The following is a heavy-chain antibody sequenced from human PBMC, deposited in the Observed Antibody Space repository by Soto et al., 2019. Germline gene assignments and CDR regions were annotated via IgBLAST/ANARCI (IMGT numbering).Heavy chain of an antibody. J-gene: IGHJ5*02. V-gene: IGHV4-30-2*01. CDR1: GGSFSSGGYS. CDR3: ARVPSP. CDR2: IYHSGST. Sequence: PSETLSLTCAVSGGSFSSGGYSWGWIRQPPGKGLEWIGYIYHSGSTYYNPSLKSRVTISVDRSKNQFSLKLSSVTAADTAVYYCARVPSPWGQGTPVTVSS.